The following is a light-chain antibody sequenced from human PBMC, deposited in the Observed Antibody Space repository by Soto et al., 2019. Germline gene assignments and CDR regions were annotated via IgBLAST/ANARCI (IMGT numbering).Light chain of an antibody. J-gene: IGKJ1*01. Sequence: EVVLTQSPGALSLSPGEGVTLSCRASQNIRGNELAWYRQKRGQAPRLLMYGGSTRADGIPDRFSGRGTGTNFTLTISRLELEDSAVYYCQDYGTSHPWTFGQGTKLEIK. CDR2: GGS. CDR1: QNIRGNE. V-gene: IGKV3-20*01. CDR3: QDYGTSHPWT.